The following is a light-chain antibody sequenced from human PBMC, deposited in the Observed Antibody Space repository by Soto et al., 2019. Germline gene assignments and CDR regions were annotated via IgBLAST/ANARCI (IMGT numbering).Light chain of an antibody. V-gene: IGLV2-11*01. CDR1: SSDFGGYNY. CDR2: DVS. J-gene: IGLJ1*01. Sequence: QSVLTQPRSVSGSPGQSVTISCTGTSSDFGGYNYVSWYQHHPGKAPKLMIYDVSERPSGVPDRFSGSKSGNTASLTISGLQAEDEADYYCCSYAGTFYVFGTGTKHTVL. CDR3: CSYAGTFYV.